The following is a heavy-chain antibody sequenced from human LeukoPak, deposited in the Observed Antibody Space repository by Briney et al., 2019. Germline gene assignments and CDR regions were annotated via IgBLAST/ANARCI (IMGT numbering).Heavy chain of an antibody. CDR1: GYTFTGYY. CDR3: ARDRGERWLQWVYY. Sequence: GASVKISCKASGYTFTGYYMHWVRQAPGQGLEWMGRINPNSGGTNYAQKFQGRVTMTRDTSISTAYMELSRLRSDDTAVYYCARDRGERWLQWVYYWGQGTLVTVSS. D-gene: IGHD5-24*01. J-gene: IGHJ4*02. CDR2: INPNSGGT. V-gene: IGHV1-2*06.